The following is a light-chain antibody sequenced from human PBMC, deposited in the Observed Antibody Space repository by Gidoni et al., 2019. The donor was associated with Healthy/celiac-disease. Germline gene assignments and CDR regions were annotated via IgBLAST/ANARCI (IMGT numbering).Light chain of an antibody. Sequence: IRITQSPSSLSASTGDRVTITCRASQGISSYLAWYQQKPGKAPKLLIYAASTLQSGVPSRFSGSGSGTDFTLTISCLQSEDFATYYCQQYYSYPWTFGPGTKVDIK. CDR2: AAS. J-gene: IGKJ3*01. CDR3: QQYYSYPWT. CDR1: QGISSY. V-gene: IGKV1-8*01.